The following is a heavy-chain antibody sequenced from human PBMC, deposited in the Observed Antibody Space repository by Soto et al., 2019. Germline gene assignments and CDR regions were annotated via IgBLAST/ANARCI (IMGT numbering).Heavy chain of an antibody. D-gene: IGHD6-19*01. Sequence: QLVESGGGLVQPGGSLRLSCAASGFSFVNYAMNWVRQAPGKGLEWVSGLSGSGTSTYYADSVKGRFTISRDNSRDTLFLQMNSLTADDTAVYYCAKATTNGGWFNPFDSWGQGALVTVSS. CDR3: AKATTNGGWFNPFDS. V-gene: IGHV3-23*04. CDR2: LSGSGTST. J-gene: IGHJ4*02. CDR1: GFSFVNYA.